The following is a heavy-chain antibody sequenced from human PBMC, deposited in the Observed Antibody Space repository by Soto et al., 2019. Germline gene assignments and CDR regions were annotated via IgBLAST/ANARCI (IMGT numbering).Heavy chain of an antibody. V-gene: IGHV4-59*01. CDR2: IYYSGST. CDR1: GGSISSYY. CDR3: AREDSSGCDY. Sequence: PSETLSLTCTVSGGSISSYYWSWIRQPPGKGLEWIGYIYYSGSTNYNPPLKSRVTISVDTSKNQFSLKLSSVTAADTAVYYCAREDSSGCDYWGQGTLVTVSS. J-gene: IGHJ4*02. D-gene: IGHD6-19*01.